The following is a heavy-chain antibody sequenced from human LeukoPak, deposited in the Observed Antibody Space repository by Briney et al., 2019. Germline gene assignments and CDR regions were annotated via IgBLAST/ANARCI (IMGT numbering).Heavy chain of an antibody. D-gene: IGHD3-10*01. CDR2: MKPNSGNT. CDR3: ATLVGVYNWFAL. J-gene: IGHJ5*02. CDR1: GYTFTSYD. Sequence: SVTVSCKASGYTFTSYDINWVRQAAGQGLEWMGWMKPNSGNTAYAQKMQGRVTMTRNTPISTAYMELSSLRSEDTAVYYCATLVGVYNWFALWGRGTLVTVSS. V-gene: IGHV1-8*01.